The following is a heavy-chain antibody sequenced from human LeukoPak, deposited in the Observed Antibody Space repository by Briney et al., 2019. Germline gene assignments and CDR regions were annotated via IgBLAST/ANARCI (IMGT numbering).Heavy chain of an antibody. Sequence: SETLSLPCTVSGGPISSSSYYWGWIRQPPGKGPEWIGSIYYSGSTYYNPSLKSRVTISVDTSKNQFSLKLSSVTAADTAVYYCARHDHNDYYFDYWGQGTLVTVSS. D-gene: IGHD1-1*01. V-gene: IGHV4-39*01. CDR2: IYYSGST. CDR1: GGPISSSSYY. J-gene: IGHJ4*02. CDR3: ARHDHNDYYFDY.